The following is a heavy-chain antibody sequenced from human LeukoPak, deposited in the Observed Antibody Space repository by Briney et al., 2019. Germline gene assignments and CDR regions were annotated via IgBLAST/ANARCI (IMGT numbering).Heavy chain of an antibody. CDR1: GFTFSSYS. D-gene: IGHD3-3*01. J-gene: IGHJ4*02. V-gene: IGHV3-48*01. Sequence: PGGSLRLSCAASGFTFSSYSMNWVRQAPGKGLEWVSYISSSSSTIYYADSVKGRFTISRDNAKNSLYLQMNSLRAEDTAVYYCARDFWSGYYTVLFDYWGQGTLVTVSS. CDR2: ISSSSSTI. CDR3: ARDFWSGYYTVLFDY.